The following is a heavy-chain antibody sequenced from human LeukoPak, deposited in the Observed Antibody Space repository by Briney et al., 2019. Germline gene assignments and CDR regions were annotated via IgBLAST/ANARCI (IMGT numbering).Heavy chain of an antibody. V-gene: IGHV4-59*11. D-gene: IGHD4-23*01. CDR2: ISYSGYT. CDR3: ARGRNDNGGMFFDS. CDR1: GGSIRNLH. J-gene: IGHJ4*02. Sequence: SETLSLTCTVSGGSIRNLHWIWIRHAPGRGLECLGFISYSGYTSYRPCLKSRVAISVDTSRSQFSMRLSSMTTADTDIYYCARGRNDNGGMFFDSWAQGTLVTVSS.